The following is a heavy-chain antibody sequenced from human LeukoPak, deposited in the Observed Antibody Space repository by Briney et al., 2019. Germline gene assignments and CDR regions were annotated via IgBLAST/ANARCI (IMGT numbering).Heavy chain of an antibody. J-gene: IGHJ5*02. D-gene: IGHD4-17*01. CDR1: GGSISSSSYY. V-gene: IGHV4-39*01. CDR2: IYHSGST. Sequence: SETLSLTCTVSGGSISSSSYYWGWIRQPPGKGLEWIGSIYHSGSTYYNPSLKSRVTISVDTSKNQFSLKLSSVTAADTAVYYCASLGTVTTFWFDPWGQGTLVTVSS. CDR3: ASLGTVTTFWFDP.